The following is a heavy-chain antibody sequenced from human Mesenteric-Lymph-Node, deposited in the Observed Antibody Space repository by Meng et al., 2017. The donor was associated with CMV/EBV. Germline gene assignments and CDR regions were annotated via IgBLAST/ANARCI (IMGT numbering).Heavy chain of an antibody. V-gene: IGHV1-2*02. CDR1: GYTFTGYY. CDR3: ARGGLLRFLEWLLSLGMDV. Sequence: ASVKVSCKASGYTFTGYYMHWVRQAPGQGLEWMGWINPNSGGTNYAQKFQGRVTMTRDTSISTAYMELSRLRSGDTAVYYCARGGLLRFLEWLLSLGMDVWGQGTTVTVSS. CDR2: INPNSGGT. D-gene: IGHD3-3*01. J-gene: IGHJ6*02.